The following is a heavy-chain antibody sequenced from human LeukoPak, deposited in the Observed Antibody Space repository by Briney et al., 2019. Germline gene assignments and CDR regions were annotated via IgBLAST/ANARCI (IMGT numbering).Heavy chain of an antibody. CDR1: GFTFSSYA. CDR3: ARDRIVVVPAASSVFWFDP. Sequence: GGSLRLSCAASGFTFSSYAMHWVRQAPGKGLEWVAVISYDGSNKYYADSVKGRFTISRDNSKNTLYLQMNSLRAEDTAVYYCARDRIVVVPAASSVFWFDPWGQGTLVTVSS. D-gene: IGHD2-2*01. J-gene: IGHJ5*02. CDR2: ISYDGSNK. V-gene: IGHV3-30*04.